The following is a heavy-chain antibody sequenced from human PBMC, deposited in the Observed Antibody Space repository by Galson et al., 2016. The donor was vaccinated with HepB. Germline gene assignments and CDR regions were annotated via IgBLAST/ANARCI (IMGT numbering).Heavy chain of an antibody. CDR3: AREVDKPGGTDEEAFDI. V-gene: IGHV4-31*03. CDR1: GASIISNNYF. J-gene: IGHJ3*02. Sequence: LSLTCTVSGASIISNNYFWSWVRQQEGRGLEWIAYIHHTGRAYYNPSFSSRFIISVDTSRNQFSLKVNSVNAADTAVYFCAREVDKPGGTDEEAFDIWGQGTVFTVSS. D-gene: IGHD1-14*01. CDR2: IHHTGRA.